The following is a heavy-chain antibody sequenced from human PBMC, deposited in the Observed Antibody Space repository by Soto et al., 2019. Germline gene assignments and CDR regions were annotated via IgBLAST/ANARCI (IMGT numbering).Heavy chain of an antibody. D-gene: IGHD5-18*01. CDR1: GYTFTSYG. J-gene: IGHJ5*02. V-gene: IGHV1-18*04. CDR3: ARDHQIWSTNCFDP. Sequence: QVQLVQSGVEVKKPGASVKVSCKASGYTFTSYGLSWVRQAPGQGLEWMGWISGNTGNTHYAQKFQGRVTMTTDTSTRTAYMELRSLRSDDTAVYYCARDHQIWSTNCFDPWGQGTLVTVSS. CDR2: ISGNTGNT.